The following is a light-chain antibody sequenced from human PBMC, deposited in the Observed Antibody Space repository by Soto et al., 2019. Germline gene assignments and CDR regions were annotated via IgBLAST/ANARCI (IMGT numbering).Light chain of an antibody. Sequence: QSALTQPPSASGSPGQSVAISCTGTSSDVGGYNYVSWYQQHPGKAPKLMIYEVNKRPSGVPDRFSGSKSGNTASLTVSGLQAEDAADKYSSSYAASSNVFGTGTKLTVL. CDR2: EVN. V-gene: IGLV2-8*01. CDR3: SSYAASSNV. J-gene: IGLJ1*01. CDR1: SSDVGGYNY.